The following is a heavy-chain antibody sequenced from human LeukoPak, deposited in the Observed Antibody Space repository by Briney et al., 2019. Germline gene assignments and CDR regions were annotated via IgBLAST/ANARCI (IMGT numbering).Heavy chain of an antibody. CDR3: ARRGIIQWLEYNWFDP. J-gene: IGHJ5*02. V-gene: IGHV4-38-2*02. CDR1: GYSISSGYY. CDR2: INHSGST. Sequence: TSETLSLTCTVSGYSISSGYYWGWIRQPPGKGLEWIGEINHSGSTNYNPSLKSRVTISVDTSKNQFSLKLSSVTAADTAVYYCARRGIIQWLEYNWFDPWGQGTLVTVSS. D-gene: IGHD6-19*01.